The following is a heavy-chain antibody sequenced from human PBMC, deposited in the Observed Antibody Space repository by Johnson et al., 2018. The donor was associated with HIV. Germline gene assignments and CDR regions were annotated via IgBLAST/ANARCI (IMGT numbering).Heavy chain of an antibody. D-gene: IGHD6-6*01. J-gene: IGHJ3*02. Sequence: QVQLVESGGGVVQPGRSLRLSCAASEFTFSNYDMHWVRQAPGKGLEWVAVISYDGTDTYYADSVKGRFSISRDNSKNTLYLQMNSLRAEDTAVFYCARDRAEYSTWLDAFDIWGQGTMVTVSS. CDR2: ISYDGTDT. CDR3: ARDRAEYSTWLDAFDI. V-gene: IGHV3-30*03. CDR1: EFTFSNYD.